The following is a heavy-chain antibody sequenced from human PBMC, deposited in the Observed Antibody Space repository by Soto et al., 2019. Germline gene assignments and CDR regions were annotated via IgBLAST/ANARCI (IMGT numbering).Heavy chain of an antibody. CDR1: GFTFSLYW. CDR2: INSDESSI. CDR3: ARDRGPAGARLDY. D-gene: IGHD3-10*01. V-gene: IGHV3-74*01. J-gene: IGHJ4*02. Sequence: GGSLRLSCAASGFTFSLYWMHWVRQAPGKGLVWVSRINSDESSINYADSVKGRFTISRDNGKNTLYLQMDNLRAEDTAVYYCARDRGPAGARLDYWGRGTLVTVSS.